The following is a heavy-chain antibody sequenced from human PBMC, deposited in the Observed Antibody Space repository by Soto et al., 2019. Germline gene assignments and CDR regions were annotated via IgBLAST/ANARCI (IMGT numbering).Heavy chain of an antibody. J-gene: IGHJ6*02. Sequence: LPSTVSGVSLSRGEYYCSLIRPPPGKGLEWIGYIYYSGSTYYNPSLKSRVTISVDTSKNQFSLKLSSVTAADTAVYYCARDYCGGDCSYSYYYGMDVWGQGTTVTVSS. CDR3: ARDYCGGDCSYSYYYGMDV. D-gene: IGHD2-21*02. CDR2: IYYSGST. CDR1: GVSLSRGEYY. V-gene: IGHV4-30-4*01.